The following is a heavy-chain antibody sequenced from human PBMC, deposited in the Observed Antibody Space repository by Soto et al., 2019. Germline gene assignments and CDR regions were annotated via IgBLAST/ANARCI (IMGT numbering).Heavy chain of an antibody. J-gene: IGHJ6*03. CDR1: GGSISSGGYY. CDR3: ARAPRLLLWFGEYYYYMDV. D-gene: IGHD3-10*01. Sequence: QVQLQESGPGLVKPSQTLSLTCTVSGGSISSGGYYWSWIRQHPGKGLEWIGYIYYSGSTYYNRSLKSRVTISVDTSKNQFSLKLSSVTAADTAVYYCARAPRLLLWFGEYYYYMDVWGKGTTVTVSS. CDR2: IYYSGST. V-gene: IGHV4-31*03.